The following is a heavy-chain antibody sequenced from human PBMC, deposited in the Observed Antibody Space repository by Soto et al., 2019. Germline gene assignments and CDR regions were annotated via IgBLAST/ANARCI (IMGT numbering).Heavy chain of an antibody. D-gene: IGHD3-16*01. J-gene: IGHJ4*02. Sequence: EVQLVESGGGLVQPGGSLRLSCAASGFTFSDYWMHWVRQAPGKGLVCVSRIKSDGSSTSYADSVKGRFTISRDNAKNTLYLQMNSLRAEDTAVYYCARSWGGELVSWGQGTLVTVSS. V-gene: IGHV3-74*01. CDR1: GFTFSDYW. CDR3: ARSWGGELVS. CDR2: IKSDGSST.